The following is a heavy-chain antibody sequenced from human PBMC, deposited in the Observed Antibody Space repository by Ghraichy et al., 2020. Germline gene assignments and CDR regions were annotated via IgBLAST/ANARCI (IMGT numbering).Heavy chain of an antibody. D-gene: IGHD3-10*01. Sequence: SVKVSCKASGGTFSSYAISWVRQAPGQRLEWMGGIIPIFGTANYAQKFQGRVTITADESTSTAYMELSSLRSEDTAVYYCARRDMVRVLYGMDVWGQGTTVTVSS. J-gene: IGHJ6*02. CDR1: GGTFSSYA. V-gene: IGHV1-69*13. CDR3: ARRDMVRVLYGMDV. CDR2: IIPIFGTA.